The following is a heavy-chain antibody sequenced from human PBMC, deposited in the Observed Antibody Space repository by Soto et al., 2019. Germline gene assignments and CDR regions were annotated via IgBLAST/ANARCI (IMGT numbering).Heavy chain of an antibody. J-gene: IGHJ4*02. CDR1: GGSFIGYY. CDR2: INHSGST. D-gene: IGHD3-22*01. Sequence: SETLSLTWAVYGGSFIGYYCIFIRHPPFKWLGWIVEINHSGSTNYNPSLKSRVTISVDTSKNQSSLKLSSVTAADTAVYYCARGLSSGYYEFDCWGQGTQVTVSS. V-gene: IGHV4-34*01. CDR3: ARGLSSGYYEFDC.